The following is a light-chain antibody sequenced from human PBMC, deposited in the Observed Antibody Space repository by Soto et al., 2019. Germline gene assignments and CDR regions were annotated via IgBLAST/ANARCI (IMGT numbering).Light chain of an antibody. CDR2: AAS. CDR3: QQYGSSPGT. Sequence: EIGMTHSPGTLSLSPGETATLSCRASQSVSSNYVAWFHQKPGQAPRLLIYAASSRATGIPDRFSGSGSGTNFSLTVSRLEPEDFAVFCCQQYGSSPGTFGQGTKVDIK. CDR1: QSVSSNY. J-gene: IGKJ1*01. V-gene: IGKV3-20*01.